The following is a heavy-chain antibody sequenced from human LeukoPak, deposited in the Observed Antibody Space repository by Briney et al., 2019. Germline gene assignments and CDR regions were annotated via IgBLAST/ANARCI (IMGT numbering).Heavy chain of an antibody. CDR2: ISSSSSYM. CDR1: GFTFSSYY. CDR3: ARDRGSGWHTFDY. J-gene: IGHJ4*02. Sequence: PGGSLRLSCAASGFTFSSYYMRWVRQAPGKGGEWVSSISSSSSYMFYADSVRGRFTISRDNAKNSLYLQMNSLRAEDTAVYYCARDRGSGWHTFDYWGQGTLVTVSS. D-gene: IGHD6-19*01. V-gene: IGHV3-21*01.